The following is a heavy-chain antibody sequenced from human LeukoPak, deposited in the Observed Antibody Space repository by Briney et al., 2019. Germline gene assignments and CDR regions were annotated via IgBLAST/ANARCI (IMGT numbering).Heavy chain of an antibody. D-gene: IGHD2-15*01. CDR3: ARLLAGCPGGRCRAHFDY. CDR1: GDSINSNY. CDR2: IYYGGST. J-gene: IGHJ4*02. V-gene: IGHV4-59*01. Sequence: PSETLSLTCSVSGDSINSNYWSWMRQPPGKGLGWIGYIYYGGSTNYNPSLKSRVSMSVDTSKNQFSLNLSSVTAADTAVYHCARLLAGCPGGRCRAHFDYWGREPWSPSPQ.